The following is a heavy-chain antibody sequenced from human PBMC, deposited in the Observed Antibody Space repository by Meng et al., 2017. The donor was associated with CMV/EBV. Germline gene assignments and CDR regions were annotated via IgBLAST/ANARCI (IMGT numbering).Heavy chain of an antibody. CDR1: GYTFTSYG. D-gene: IGHD3-9*01. V-gene: IGHV1-18*01. J-gene: IGHJ6*02. CDR2: ISAYNGNT. Sequence: ASVKVSCKASGYTFTSYGISWMRQAPGQGLEWMGWISAYNGNTNYAQKLQGRVTMTRNTSISTAYMELSSLRSEDTAVYYCARPLTGYYQSGMDVWGQGTTVTVSS. CDR3: ARPLTGYYQSGMDV.